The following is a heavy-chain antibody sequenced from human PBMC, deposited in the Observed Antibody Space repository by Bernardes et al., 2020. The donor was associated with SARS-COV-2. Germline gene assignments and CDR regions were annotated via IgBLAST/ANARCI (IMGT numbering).Heavy chain of an antibody. J-gene: IGHJ3*01. D-gene: IGHD3-9*01. V-gene: IGHV4-34*01. CDR2: INHSGST. CDR1: GGSFTGYY. CDR3: ARDVGGTDWRFAFDV. Sequence: SETLSLTCAVYGGSFTGYYWSWIRQTPGKGLEWIGEINHSGSTNYNPSLKSRLTISEETSKRQTSLKLTSVTTTDTAVYYCARDVGGTDWRFAFDVWGPGTMVHVSS.